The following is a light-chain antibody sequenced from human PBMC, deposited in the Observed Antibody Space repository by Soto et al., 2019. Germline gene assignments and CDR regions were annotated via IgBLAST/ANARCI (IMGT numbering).Light chain of an antibody. CDR3: QQYNNWPPLT. Sequence: EIVMTQSPATRSVSPGERATLSGRGSQSVSNNLAWYQQKPGQAPRLLIYGASTRATGIPARFSGSGSGTEFTLTISSLQSEDFAVYYCQQYNNWPPLTFGGGTKVEIK. J-gene: IGKJ4*01. CDR2: GAS. V-gene: IGKV3-15*01. CDR1: QSVSNN.